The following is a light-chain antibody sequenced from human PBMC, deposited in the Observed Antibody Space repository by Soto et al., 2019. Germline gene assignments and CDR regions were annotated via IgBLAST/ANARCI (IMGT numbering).Light chain of an antibody. CDR1: SSDVGSYNL. CDR2: EGS. J-gene: IGLJ2*01. Sequence: QSVLTQPASVSGSPGQSITISCTGTSSDVGSYNLVSWYQQHPGKAPKLMIYEGSKRPSGVSNRFSGSKSGNTASLTISGLQAEDEADYYCFSYARSSTDLVFGGGTKLTVL. CDR3: FSYARSSTDLV. V-gene: IGLV2-23*01.